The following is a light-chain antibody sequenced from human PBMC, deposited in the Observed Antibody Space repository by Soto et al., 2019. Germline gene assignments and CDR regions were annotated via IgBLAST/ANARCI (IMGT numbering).Light chain of an antibody. CDR2: AAS. Sequence: AIPMTQSPSSLSASVGDRVTITCRASQDIRNDLGWYQQKPGQAPNLLIFAASTLQIGVPSRFSGSGSGTYFTLTIISLQPEDFATYSCLQAYNYPFTFGPGTTVDIK. CDR1: QDIRND. J-gene: IGKJ3*01. CDR3: LQAYNYPFT. V-gene: IGKV1-6*01.